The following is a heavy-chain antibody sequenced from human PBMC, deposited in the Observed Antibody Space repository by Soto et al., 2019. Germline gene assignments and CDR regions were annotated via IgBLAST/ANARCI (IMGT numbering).Heavy chain of an antibody. V-gene: IGHV4-39*01. J-gene: IGHJ4*02. Sequence: SETLSLTCTVSCGSVSSSTYYCGWIRQPPGKGLEWIGSIYYSGNTYYNPPLKSRVAISVDTSKNQFSLKLSSVTAADTAVYYCATAYGGNYYYFDYWGQGTLVTVSS. CDR2: IYYSGNT. D-gene: IGHD4-17*01. CDR1: CGSVSSSTYY. CDR3: ATAYGGNYYYFDY.